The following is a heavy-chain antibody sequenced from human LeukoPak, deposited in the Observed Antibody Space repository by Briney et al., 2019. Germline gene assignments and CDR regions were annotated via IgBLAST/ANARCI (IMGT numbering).Heavy chain of an antibody. CDR2: ISYDGSNK. Sequence: AGGSLRLSCAASGFTFSSYAMHWVRQAPGKGLEWVAVISYDGSNKYYADSVKGRFTISRDNSKNTLYLQMNSLRAEDTAVYYCAKDRLNDFWSGWGAFDIWGQGTMVTVSS. CDR1: GFTFSSYA. J-gene: IGHJ3*02. D-gene: IGHD3-3*01. CDR3: AKDRLNDFWSGWGAFDI. V-gene: IGHV3-30*04.